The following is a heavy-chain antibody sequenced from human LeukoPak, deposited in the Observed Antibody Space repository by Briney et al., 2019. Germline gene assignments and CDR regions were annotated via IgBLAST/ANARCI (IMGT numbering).Heavy chain of an antibody. V-gene: IGHV4-59*08. J-gene: IGHJ4*02. D-gene: IGHD3-3*01. CDR3: ARQYDFWSGLFDY. CDR1: GGSIRSYY. CDR2: IYYSGST. Sequence: SETLSLTCTVSGGSIRSYYWSWIRQPQGKGLEWIGYIYYSGSTNYNPSLKSRVTISVDTSKNQFSLKVSSVTAADTAVYYCARQYDFWSGLFDYWGQGTLVTVSS.